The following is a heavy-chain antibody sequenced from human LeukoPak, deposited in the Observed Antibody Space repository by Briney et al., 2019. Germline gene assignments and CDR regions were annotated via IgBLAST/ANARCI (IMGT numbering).Heavy chain of an antibody. V-gene: IGHV4-39*01. J-gene: IGHJ4*02. CDR3: ARHGWSTTSCYTIAF. D-gene: IGHD2-2*02. CDR2: IYYSGST. Sequence: SETLSLTCTVSGGSIGGSVYYWGWIRQPPGRGLEWIASIYYSGSTYYNPSLKSRVTISEDSSKNQFSLKLTSVTAADTAVYYCARHGWSTTSCYTIAFWGQGALVTVSS. CDR1: GGSIGGSVYY.